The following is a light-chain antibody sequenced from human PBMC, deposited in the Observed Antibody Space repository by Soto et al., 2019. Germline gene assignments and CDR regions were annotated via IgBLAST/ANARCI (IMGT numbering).Light chain of an antibody. J-gene: IGLJ2*01. CDR2: DVT. Sequence: QSALTQPASVSGSPGQSITISCTGTSSDVCGYNYVSWYQQHPGKAPKLIVYDVTNRISWVSNRFSGSKSGNTASLTISGLQAEDEADYYCSSYTSSSTAVFGGGTKLTVL. CDR1: SSDVCGYNY. CDR3: SSYTSSSTAV. V-gene: IGLV2-14*03.